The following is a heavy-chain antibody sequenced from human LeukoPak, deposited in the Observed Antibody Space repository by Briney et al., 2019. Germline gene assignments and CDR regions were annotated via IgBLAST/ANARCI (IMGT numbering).Heavy chain of an antibody. CDR2: IYSGGST. V-gene: IGHV3-53*01. J-gene: IGHJ6*03. CDR3: ARSSYCSSTSCYYYYYMDV. CDR1: GFTVSSNY. D-gene: IGHD2-2*01. Sequence: GSLRLSCAASGFTVSSNYMSWVRQAPGKGLEGVTVIYSGGSTYYADSVKGRFTISRDNSKNTLYLQMNSLRAEDTAVYYCARSSYCSSTSCYYYYYMDVWGKGTTVTVSS.